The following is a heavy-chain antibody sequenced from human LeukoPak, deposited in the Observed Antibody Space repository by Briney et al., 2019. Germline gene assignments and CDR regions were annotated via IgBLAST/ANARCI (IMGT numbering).Heavy chain of an antibody. CDR2: INAGNGNT. V-gene: IGHV1-3*01. Sequence: ASVKVSCKASGYTFTSYAMHWVRQAPGQRLEWMGWINAGNGNTKYSQKLQGRVTITRDTSASTAYMELSSLRSEDTAVYYCARSQNYYGSGARFDPWGQGTLVTVSS. D-gene: IGHD3-10*01. CDR1: GYTFTSYA. CDR3: ARSQNYYGSGARFDP. J-gene: IGHJ5*02.